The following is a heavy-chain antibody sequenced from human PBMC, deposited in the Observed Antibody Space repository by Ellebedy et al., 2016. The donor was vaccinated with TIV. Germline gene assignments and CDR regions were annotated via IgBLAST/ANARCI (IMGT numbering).Heavy chain of an antibody. J-gene: IGHJ4*02. D-gene: IGHD1-26*01. CDR2: IYYSGST. V-gene: IGHV4-39*01. CDR3: ARRSSGSARFDF. CDR1: GGSISSSSYY. Sequence: MPSETLSLTCTVSGGSISSSSYYWGWIRQPPGKGLEWIGSIYYSGSTYYNPSLKSRVTISVDTSKSQFSLALSSVTAADTAVYYCARRSSGSARFDFWGQGTLATVSS.